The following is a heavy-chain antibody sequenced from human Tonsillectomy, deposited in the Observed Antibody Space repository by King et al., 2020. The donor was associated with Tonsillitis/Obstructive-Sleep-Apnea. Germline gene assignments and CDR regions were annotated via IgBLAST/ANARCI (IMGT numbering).Heavy chain of an antibody. Sequence: QLQESGPGLVKPSETLSLTCTVSGDSITSTNYYWSWIRQHPGKGLEWIGYIYYTGVTYYNPSLKSRVIISVDTSTNQFSLKLSSVTAADTAVYYCARDSLGCCSSTSCPEARFDPWGQGTLITVSS. D-gene: IGHD2-2*01. CDR3: ARDSLGCCSSTSCPEARFDP. V-gene: IGHV4-31*03. CDR1: GDSITSTNYY. CDR2: IYYTGVT. J-gene: IGHJ5*02.